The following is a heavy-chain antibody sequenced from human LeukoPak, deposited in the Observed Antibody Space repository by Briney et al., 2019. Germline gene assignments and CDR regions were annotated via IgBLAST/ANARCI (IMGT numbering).Heavy chain of an antibody. Sequence: SETLSLTCTVSGGSASTGSYYWSWIRQPPGKGLEWVGFIFYSGSTNYSPSLKSRVTISVDTSKNQFSLKLSSVTAADTAVYYCARLYSSSLGRVFDYWGQGTLVTVSS. V-gene: IGHV4-61*01. J-gene: IGHJ4*02. CDR1: GGSASTGSYY. CDR2: IFYSGST. CDR3: ARLYSSSLGRVFDY. D-gene: IGHD6-13*01.